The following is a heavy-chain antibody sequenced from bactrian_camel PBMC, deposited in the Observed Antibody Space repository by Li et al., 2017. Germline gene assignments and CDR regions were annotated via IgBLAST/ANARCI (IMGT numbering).Heavy chain of an antibody. Sequence: HVQLVESGGGSAQAGDSLALSCAASGLADHIGYCMGWFRRPPGKNLEGVAAIASDGSINYLDSVKGRFTISKDTSKNILYLQMNGLKPEDAATYYCALDPASGKTSWVYHLLPRPTFGFWGKGTQV. CDR3: ALDPASGKTSWVYHLLPRPTFGF. V-gene: IGHV3S53*01. CDR2: IASDGSI. D-gene: IGHD2*01. J-gene: IGHJ6*01. CDR1: GLADHIGYC.